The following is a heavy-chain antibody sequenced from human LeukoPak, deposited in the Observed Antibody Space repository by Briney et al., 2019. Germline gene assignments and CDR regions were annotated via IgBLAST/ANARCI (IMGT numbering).Heavy chain of an antibody. CDR3: TRLNGMRGFDY. V-gene: IGHV3-30*04. CDR2: ISYDGSNK. Sequence: GGSLRLSCAASGFTFSSYAMHWVRQAPGKGLEGVAVISYDGSNKYYADSVKGRFTISRDNSKNTLYLQMNSLRAEDTAVYYCTRLNGMRGFDYWGQGTLVTVSS. CDR1: GFTFSSYA. D-gene: IGHD1-14*01. J-gene: IGHJ4*02.